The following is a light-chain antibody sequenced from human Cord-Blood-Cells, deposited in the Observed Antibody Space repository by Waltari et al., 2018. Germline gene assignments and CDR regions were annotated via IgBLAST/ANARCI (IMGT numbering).Light chain of an antibody. CDR1: SGDVGGYNY. Sequence: QSALTQPRSVSGSPGQSVTISCTGTSGDVGGYNYVSWYQPTPGKAPKLMIYDVSKRPSGVPDRFSGSKSGNTASLTISGLQAEDEADYYCCSYAGSYVFGTGTKVTVL. J-gene: IGLJ1*01. CDR3: CSYAGSYV. CDR2: DVS. V-gene: IGLV2-11*01.